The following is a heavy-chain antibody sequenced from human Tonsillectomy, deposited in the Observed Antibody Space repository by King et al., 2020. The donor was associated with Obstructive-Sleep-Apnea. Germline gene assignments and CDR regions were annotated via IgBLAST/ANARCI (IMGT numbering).Heavy chain of an antibody. V-gene: IGHV3-53*04. Sequence: VQLVESGGGLVQPGGSLRLSCAASGFTVSSNYMSWVRQAPGKGLEWVSVIYSGGSTYYADSVKGRFTISRHNSKNTLYLQMNSLRAEDTAVYYCARMDKWGASPFGYYYYYYGMDVWGQGTTVTVSS. CDR1: GFTVSSNY. D-gene: IGHD1-26*01. CDR3: ARMDKWGASPFGYYYYYYGMDV. CDR2: IYSGGST. J-gene: IGHJ6*02.